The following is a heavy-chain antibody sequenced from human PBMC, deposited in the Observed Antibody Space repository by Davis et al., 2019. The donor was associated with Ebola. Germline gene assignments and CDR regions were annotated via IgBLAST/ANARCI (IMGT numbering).Heavy chain of an antibody. CDR1: GFTFSDSY. D-gene: IGHD6-6*01. V-gene: IGHV3-11*04. Sequence: GESLKISCAASGFTFSDSYMTWIRQAPGKGLEWISYISSSGSTIYYADSVKGRFSISRDNAKNSLYLQMNSLRDEDTAVYYCARHGWLGYSSSPLYFDLWGRGTLVTVSS. CDR2: ISSSGSTI. J-gene: IGHJ2*01. CDR3: ARHGWLGYSSSPLYFDL.